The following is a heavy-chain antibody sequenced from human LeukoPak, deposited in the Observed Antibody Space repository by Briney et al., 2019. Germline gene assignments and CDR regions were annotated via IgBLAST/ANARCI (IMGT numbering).Heavy chain of an antibody. CDR1: GGPISRYS. CDR2: LYTSGIT. Sequence: SETLSLTCTVSGGPISRYSWSWIRQPAGKGLEWLGRLYTSGITKYNPSLKSRVTMSVDTSKNQFSLRLSSVIVADTAVYYCARMLSAYFDYWGQGILVTVSS. J-gene: IGHJ4*02. D-gene: IGHD2-8*01. V-gene: IGHV4-4*07. CDR3: ARMLSAYFDY.